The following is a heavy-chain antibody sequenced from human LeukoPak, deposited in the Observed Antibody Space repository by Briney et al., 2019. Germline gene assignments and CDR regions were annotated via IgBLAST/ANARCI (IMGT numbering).Heavy chain of an antibody. V-gene: IGHV4-39*01. CDR2: GST. Sequence: SETLSLTCTVSGGSVSSGSFYWGWARQPPGKGLEWIGSGSTYYNPSLKSRVTISVDTSRNQFSLKLTSVTAADTAVYYCARTGGYMVWGAQNWFDPWGQGTLVTVSS. J-gene: IGHJ5*02. CDR1: GGSVSSGSFY. CDR3: ARTGGYMVWGAQNWFDP. D-gene: IGHD3-10*01.